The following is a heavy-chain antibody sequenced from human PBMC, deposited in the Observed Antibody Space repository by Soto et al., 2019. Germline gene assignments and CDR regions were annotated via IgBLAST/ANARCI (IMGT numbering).Heavy chain of an antibody. D-gene: IGHD2-15*01. CDR2: IDTDGSTT. J-gene: IGHJ4*02. CDR3: ACSRRPARLVPKGAIVY. V-gene: IGHV3-74*01. CDR1: GFTFSNYW. Sequence: EVHLVESGGAVVQPGGSLRLSCATSGFTFSNYWMHWVRQVPGRGLVWVSRIDTDGSTTSYADFAKGRFTISRDNAKSTLCLQMNSLRAEDTAIYYCACSRRPARLVPKGAIVYSGQGTLVTVSS.